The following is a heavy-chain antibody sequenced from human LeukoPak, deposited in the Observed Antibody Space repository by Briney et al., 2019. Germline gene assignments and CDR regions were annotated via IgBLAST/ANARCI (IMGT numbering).Heavy chain of an antibody. V-gene: IGHV4-34*01. Sequence: SETLSLTCAVYGGSFSGYYWGWIRQPPGKGLEWIGSIYYSGSTYYNPSLKSRVTISVDTSKNQFSLKLSSVTAADTAVYYCARGSGGLLWFGELLWNWFDPWGQGTLVTVSS. CDR2: IYYSGST. J-gene: IGHJ5*02. CDR1: GGSFSGYY. D-gene: IGHD3-10*01. CDR3: ARGSGGLLWFGELLWNWFDP.